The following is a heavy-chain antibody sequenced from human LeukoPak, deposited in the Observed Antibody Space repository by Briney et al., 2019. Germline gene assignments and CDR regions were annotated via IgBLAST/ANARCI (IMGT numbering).Heavy chain of an antibody. CDR2: VSDSGST. D-gene: IGHD6-13*01. Sequence: ASETLSLTCTVSGGSISHYYWSWIRQPPGKGLEWIGYVSDSGSTNYNPSLKSRVTVSVDTSKDQFSLKLTSVTAADTAVYYCARTGSSWPLYYYYYMDVWAKGPRSPSP. CDR3: ARTGSSWPLYYYYYMDV. J-gene: IGHJ6*03. CDR1: GGSISHYY. V-gene: IGHV4-59*01.